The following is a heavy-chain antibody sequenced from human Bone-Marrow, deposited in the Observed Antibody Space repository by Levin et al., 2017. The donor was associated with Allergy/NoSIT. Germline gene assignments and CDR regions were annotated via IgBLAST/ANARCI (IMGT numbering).Heavy chain of an antibody. V-gene: IGHV3-15*01. J-gene: IGHJ6*02. CDR2: IKSKTDGGTT. Sequence: GESLKISCAASGFTFSNAWMSWVRQAPGKGLEWVGRIKSKTDGGTTDYVAPVKGRFTISRDDSKNTLYLQMNSLKTEDTAVYYCTTTGRAQANEDYYYYGMDVWGQGTTVTVSS. CDR1: GFTFSNAW. D-gene: IGHD1-14*01. CDR3: TTTGRAQANEDYYYYGMDV.